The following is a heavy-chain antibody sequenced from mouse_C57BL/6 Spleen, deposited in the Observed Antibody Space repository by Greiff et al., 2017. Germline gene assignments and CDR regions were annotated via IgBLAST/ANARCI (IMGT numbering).Heavy chain of an antibody. D-gene: IGHD3-2*02. Sequence: VQLQQPGAELVMPGASVKLSCKASGYTFTSYWMHWVKQRPGQGLEWIGEIDPSDSYTNYNQKFKGKSTLTVDKSSSTAYMQRSSLTSEDSAVYYCARRGSGYDFDYWGQGTTLTVSS. V-gene: IGHV1-69*01. CDR3: ARRGSGYDFDY. CDR2: IDPSDSYT. CDR1: GYTFTSYW. J-gene: IGHJ2*01.